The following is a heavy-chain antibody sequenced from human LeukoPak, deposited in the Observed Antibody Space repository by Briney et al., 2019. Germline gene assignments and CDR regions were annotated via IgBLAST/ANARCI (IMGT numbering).Heavy chain of an antibody. Sequence: PSATLSLTCTVSGGSISSGAYYWSCIRQPPGTGLQWTGNIYYSRSTYYNPSLKSPATISVDTSKNQFSLKLSSVTAADTAVYYCARDPGATTYTHGCFDYWGQGTLVTVSS. J-gene: IGHJ4*02. V-gene: IGHV4-30-4*01. CDR2: IYYSRST. CDR1: GGSISSGAYY. D-gene: IGHD5-18*01. CDR3: ARDPGATTYTHGCFDY.